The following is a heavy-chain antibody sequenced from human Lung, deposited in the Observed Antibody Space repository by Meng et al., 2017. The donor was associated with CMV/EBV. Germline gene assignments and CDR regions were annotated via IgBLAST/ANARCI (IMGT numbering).Heavy chain of an antibody. CDR3: ARPRGYCSNGNCCPDY. Sequence: GYSFTNYAMNWVRQAPGQGLEWMGWINTNTGNPTYAQGFTGRFVFSLDTSVSTAYLQITGLKAEDTAVYYCARPRGYCSNGNCCPDYWGQGTLVTVSS. J-gene: IGHJ4*02. CDR1: GYSFTNYA. D-gene: IGHD2-15*01. V-gene: IGHV7-4-1*02. CDR2: INTNTGNP.